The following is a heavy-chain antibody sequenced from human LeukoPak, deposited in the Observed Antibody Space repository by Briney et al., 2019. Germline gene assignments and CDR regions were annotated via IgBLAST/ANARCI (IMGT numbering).Heavy chain of an antibody. CDR1: GYTFTNYA. V-gene: IGHV7-4-1*02. Sequence: ASVKVSCKASGYTFTNYAMNWVRQAPGQGLEWMGWINTDTGNPTYVQGFTERFVFSLDTSVSTAYLQITGLNAEDTAVYYCARGDYYASLRDAFDIWGQGTLVTVSS. D-gene: IGHD3-10*01. CDR3: ARGDYYASLRDAFDI. CDR2: INTDTGNP. J-gene: IGHJ3*02.